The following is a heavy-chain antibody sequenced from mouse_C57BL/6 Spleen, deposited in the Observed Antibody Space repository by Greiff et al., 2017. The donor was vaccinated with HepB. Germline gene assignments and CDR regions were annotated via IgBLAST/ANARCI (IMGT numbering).Heavy chain of an antibody. D-gene: IGHD1-1*01. CDR2: IYPGDGDT. CDR3: ARESDYGSSYGAY. CDR1: GYAFSSSW. J-gene: IGHJ3*01. Sequence: QVHVKQSGPELVKPGASVKISCKASGYAFSSSWMNWVKQRPGKGLEWIGRIYPGDGDTNYNGKFKGKATLTADKSSSTAYMQLSSLTSEDSAVYFCARESDYGSSYGAYWGQGTLVTVSA. V-gene: IGHV1-82*01.